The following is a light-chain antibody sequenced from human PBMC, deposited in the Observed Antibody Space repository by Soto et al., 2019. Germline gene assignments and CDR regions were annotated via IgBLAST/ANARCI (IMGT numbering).Light chain of an antibody. CDR1: QSVSSSY. Sequence: EIVLTQSPGTLSLSPGERATHSCRASQSVSSSYLAWYQQKPGQAPRLLIYGASSRATGIPDRFSGSGSGTDFPLTISRLEPEDFAVYYCQQYGSSRTFGQGTKVEIK. J-gene: IGKJ1*01. CDR2: GAS. CDR3: QQYGSSRT. V-gene: IGKV3-20*01.